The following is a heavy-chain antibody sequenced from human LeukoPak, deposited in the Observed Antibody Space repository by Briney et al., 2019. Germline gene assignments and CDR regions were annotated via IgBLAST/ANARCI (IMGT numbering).Heavy chain of an antibody. CDR3: AKGYSYGYVYYYYGMDV. J-gene: IGHJ6*02. CDR2: ISYDGSNK. Sequence: PGGSLRLSCAASGFTFSSYGMHWVRQAPGKGLEWVAVISYDGSNKYYADSVKGRFTISRDNSKNTLYLQMNSLRAEDTAVYYCAKGYSYGYVYYYYGMDVWGQGTTVTVSS. D-gene: IGHD5-18*01. CDR1: GFTFSSYG. V-gene: IGHV3-30*18.